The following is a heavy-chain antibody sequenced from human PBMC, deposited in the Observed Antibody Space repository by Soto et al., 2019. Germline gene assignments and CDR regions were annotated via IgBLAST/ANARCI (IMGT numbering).Heavy chain of an antibody. Sequence: QVHLQQWGAGLLKPSETLSLTCAVYGGSFSGYYWSWIRQPPGKGLEWIGEINHSGSTNYNPSLKSRVSISVVTSNNQFSLKLSSVTAADTAVYYCARGRGDGYNQHWYFDLWGRGTLVTVSS. J-gene: IGHJ2*01. V-gene: IGHV4-34*01. D-gene: IGHD3-10*01. CDR1: GGSFSGYY. CDR2: INHSGST. CDR3: ARGRGDGYNQHWYFDL.